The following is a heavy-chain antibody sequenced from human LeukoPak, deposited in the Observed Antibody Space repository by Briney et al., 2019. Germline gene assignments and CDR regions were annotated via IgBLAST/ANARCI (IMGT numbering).Heavy chain of an antibody. CDR3: ARSSTIFGDNGDHYGGWFDP. D-gene: IGHD3-10*02. CDR2: IIPIFGTA. V-gene: IGHV1-69*13. CDR1: GGTFSSYA. Sequence: SVKVSCKASGGTFSSYAISWVRQAPGQGLEWMGGIIPIFGTANYAQKFQGRVTITADESTSTAYMELSSLRSEDTAVYYCARSSTIFGDNGDHYGGWFDPWGQGTLVTVSS. J-gene: IGHJ5*02.